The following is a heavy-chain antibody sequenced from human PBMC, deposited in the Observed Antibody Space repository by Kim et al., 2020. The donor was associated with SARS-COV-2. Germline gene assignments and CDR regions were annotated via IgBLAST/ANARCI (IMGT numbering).Heavy chain of an antibody. J-gene: IGHJ4*02. CDR2: INPNTGCR. CDR3: ARGRGTSWSHYDY. CDR1: GDTFTDNY. V-gene: IGHV1-2*02. D-gene: IGHD6-13*01. Sequence: ASVKVSCKASGDTFTDNYIHWVRQAPGQGLEWLGWINPNTGCRTFAQEFQARVIMTRDTSIFTAYMELTRLRSDDTAVYYCARGRGTSWSHYDYWGQGTLVTVSS.